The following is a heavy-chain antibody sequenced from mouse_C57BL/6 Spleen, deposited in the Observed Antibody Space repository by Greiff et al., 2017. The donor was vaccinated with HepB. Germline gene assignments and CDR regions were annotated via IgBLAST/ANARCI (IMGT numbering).Heavy chain of an antibody. Sequence: QVQLQQPGAELVMPGASVKLSCKASGYTFTSYWMHWVKQRPGQGLEWIGEIDPSDSYTNYNQKFKGKSTLTVDKSSSTAYMQLSSLTSEDSAVYYCARGDGSSNWYFDVWGTGTTVTVSS. CDR1: GYTFTSYW. D-gene: IGHD1-1*01. CDR2: IDPSDSYT. J-gene: IGHJ1*03. V-gene: IGHV1-69*01. CDR3: ARGDGSSNWYFDV.